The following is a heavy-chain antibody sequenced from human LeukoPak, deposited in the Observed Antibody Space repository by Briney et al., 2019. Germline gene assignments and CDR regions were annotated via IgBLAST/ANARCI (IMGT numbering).Heavy chain of an antibody. CDR1: GGSISSSSYY. V-gene: IGHV4-39*07. CDR2: IYYSGST. D-gene: IGHD6-13*01. CDR3: ASPLPPGIAAALNPRDY. Sequence: PSETLSLTCTVSGGSISSSSYYWGWIRQPPGKGLEWIGSIYYSGSTYYNPSLKSRVTISVDTSKNQFSLKLSSVTAADTAVYYCASPLPPGIAAALNPRDYWGQGTLVTVTS. J-gene: IGHJ4*02.